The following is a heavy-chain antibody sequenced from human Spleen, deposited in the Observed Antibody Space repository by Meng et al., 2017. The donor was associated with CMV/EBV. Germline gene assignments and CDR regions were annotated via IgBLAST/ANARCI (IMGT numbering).Heavy chain of an antibody. J-gene: IGHJ4*02. CDR3: ARGRTDFDS. D-gene: IGHD1-14*01. Sequence: LSLTCAVYGESLTDYYWSWIRQSPDKGLEWIGDISHSGRTNYSPSLQSRVSISVDTSNRQFSLTVTSVTAADTAVYYCARGRTDFDSWGQGTLVTV. V-gene: IGHV4-34*01. CDR2: ISHSGRT. CDR1: GESLTDYY.